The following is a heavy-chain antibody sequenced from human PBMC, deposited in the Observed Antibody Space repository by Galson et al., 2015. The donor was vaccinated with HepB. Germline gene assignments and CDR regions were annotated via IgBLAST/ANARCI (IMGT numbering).Heavy chain of an antibody. Sequence: SCKASGGTLSSDAFSWVRQAPGHGPEWMGGIIPIFGTTYYAQKFQVRVTLTADKSTTTAYMELSSLKSEDTAVYYCAIRGSTSKYFVNWGQGTQVIVSS. CDR1: GGTLSSDA. CDR3: AIRGSTSKYFVN. J-gene: IGHJ4*02. V-gene: IGHV1-69*06. D-gene: IGHD3-16*01. CDR2: IIPIFGTT.